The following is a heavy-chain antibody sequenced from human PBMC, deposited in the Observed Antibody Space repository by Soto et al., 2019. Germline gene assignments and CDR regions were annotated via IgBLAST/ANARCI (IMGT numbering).Heavy chain of an antibody. Sequence: QVQLMQSGTEVKKPGASVKVSCKASSETFASYDITWVRQAPGQGLEWMGWISTYNGNTKYAQNVQGRVSMTTDTSTSTAYLELRSLKSDDTAVYYCARVTRGSGDWFDPWCQGTLVTVSS. CDR3: ARVTRGSGDWFDP. J-gene: IGHJ5*02. CDR1: SETFASYD. CDR2: ISTYNGNT. D-gene: IGHD6-19*01. V-gene: IGHV1-18*01.